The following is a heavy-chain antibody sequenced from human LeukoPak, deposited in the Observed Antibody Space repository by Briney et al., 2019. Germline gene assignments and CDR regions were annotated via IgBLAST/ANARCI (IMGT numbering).Heavy chain of an antibody. Sequence: GGSLRLSCAVSGFTFSSYSMNWVRQAPGKGLEWVSSISVGSSYIYYTDSVKGRFTISRDNAKNSLYLQMNSLRAEDTAVYYCARDYYGSGNFDYWGQGTLVTVSS. CDR1: GFTFSSYS. CDR2: ISVGSSYI. J-gene: IGHJ4*02. CDR3: ARDYYGSGNFDY. D-gene: IGHD3-10*01. V-gene: IGHV3-21*01.